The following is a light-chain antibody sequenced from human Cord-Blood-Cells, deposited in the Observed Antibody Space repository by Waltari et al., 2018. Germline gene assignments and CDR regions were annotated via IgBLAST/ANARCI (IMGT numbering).Light chain of an antibody. Sequence: EIVLTQSPGTLSLSQGERATLSCRASQSVSSSYLAWYQQKPGQAPRLLIYGASSRATGIQDRFSGSGSGTDFTLTISSLEPEDFAVYYCQQYGSSPLTFGGGTKVEIK. CDR2: GAS. CDR3: QQYGSSPLT. CDR1: QSVSSSY. V-gene: IGKV3-20*01. J-gene: IGKJ4*01.